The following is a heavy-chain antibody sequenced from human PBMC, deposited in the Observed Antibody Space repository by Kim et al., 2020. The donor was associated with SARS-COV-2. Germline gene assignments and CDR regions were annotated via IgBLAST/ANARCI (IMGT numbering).Heavy chain of an antibody. D-gene: IGHD6-13*01. CDR3: ASDSSSWYGIGAFDI. CDR2: IWYDGSNK. Sequence: GGSLRLSCAASGFTFSSYGMHWVRQAPGKGLEWVAVIWYDGSNKYYADSVKGRCTISSDNSKNTLYLQMNSLRAEDTDVYYCASDSSSWYGIGAFDIWG. CDR1: GFTFSSYG. V-gene: IGHV3-33*01. J-gene: IGHJ3*02.